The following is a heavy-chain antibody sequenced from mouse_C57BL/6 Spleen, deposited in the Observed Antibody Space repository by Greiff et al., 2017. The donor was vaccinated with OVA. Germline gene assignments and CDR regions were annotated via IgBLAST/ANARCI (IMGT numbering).Heavy chain of an antibody. CDR2: ISSGSSTI. CDR3: ARGRSYYYAMDY. V-gene: IGHV5-17*01. J-gene: IGHJ4*01. Sequence: EVQGVESGGGLVKPGGSLKLSCAASGFTFSDYGMHWVRQAPEKGLEWVAYISSGSSTIYYADTVKGRFTISRDNAKNTLFLQMTSLRSEDTAMYYCARGRSYYYAMDYWGQGTSVTVSS. D-gene: IGHD1-3*01. CDR1: GFTFSDYG.